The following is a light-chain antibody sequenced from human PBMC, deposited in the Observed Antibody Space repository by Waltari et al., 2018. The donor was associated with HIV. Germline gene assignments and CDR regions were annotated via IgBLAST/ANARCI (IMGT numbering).Light chain of an antibody. V-gene: IGKV3-20*01. CDR3: QQFGSSPWT. CDR1: PSVSISY. Sequence: EIVLTQSPGTLSLSPGERATLSCRASPSVSISYSAWYQQKPGQAPRLLIYGASSRAIGIPDRFSGSVSGTDFTLTISRLEPEDSAVYYCQQFGSSPWTFGQGTKVEI. J-gene: IGKJ1*01. CDR2: GAS.